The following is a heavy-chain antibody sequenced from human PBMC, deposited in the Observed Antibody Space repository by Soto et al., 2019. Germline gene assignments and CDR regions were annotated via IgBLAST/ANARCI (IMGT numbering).Heavy chain of an antibody. CDR1: GGSFSGYY. CDR2: INHSGST. V-gene: IGHV4-34*01. D-gene: IGHD7-27*01. J-gene: IGHJ4*02. CDR3: ASRALGLFDY. Sequence: SETLSLTCAVYGGSFSGYYWSWIRQPPGKGLEWIGEINHSGSTNYNPSLKSRVTISVDTSKNQFSLKLSSVTAADTAVYYCASRALGLFDYWGQGTLATVSS.